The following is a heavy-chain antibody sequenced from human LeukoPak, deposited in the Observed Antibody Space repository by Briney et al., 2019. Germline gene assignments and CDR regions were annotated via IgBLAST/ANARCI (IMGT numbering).Heavy chain of an antibody. CDR2: ISYDGSNK. J-gene: IGHJ3*02. CDR1: GFTFSSYA. V-gene: IGHV3-30-3*01. Sequence: GGSLRLSCAASGFTFSSYAMHWVRQAPGKGLEWVAVISYDGSNKYYADSVKGRFTISRDNSKNTLYLQMSSLRAEDTAVYYCARDNLGYCSSTSCSFAFDIWGQGTMVTVSS. D-gene: IGHD2-2*01. CDR3: ARDNLGYCSSTSCSFAFDI.